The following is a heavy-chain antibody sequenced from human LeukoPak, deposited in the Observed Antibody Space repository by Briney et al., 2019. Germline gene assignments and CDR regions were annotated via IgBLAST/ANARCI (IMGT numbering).Heavy chain of an antibody. CDR1: GYTFTVYY. V-gene: IGHV1-2*02. J-gene: IGHJ6*02. CDR2: INPDSGDT. Sequence: ASVKVSCKDSGYTFTVYYMHWVRQAPGQGLESMGWINPDSGDTNYEQKFQGRVTITRDTSIGTAYMELSRLRSDDTALYYCARGAGSGSLAYDYGMDVWGQGTTVTVSS. D-gene: IGHD3-10*01. CDR3: ARGAGSGSLAYDYGMDV.